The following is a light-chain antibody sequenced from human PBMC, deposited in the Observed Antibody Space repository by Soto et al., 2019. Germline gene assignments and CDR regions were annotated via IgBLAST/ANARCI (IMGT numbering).Light chain of an antibody. Sequence: QSVLTQPRSVSGSPGQSVTISCTGTSSDIGGYNYVSWYQQHPGKAPKLMIYTVTKRPSGVPYRFSGSKSDNTASLTISGLQADDEADYYCCSYAGSSSYVFGTGTQLTVL. CDR1: SSDIGGYNY. CDR2: TVT. J-gene: IGLJ1*01. V-gene: IGLV2-11*01. CDR3: CSYAGSSSYV.